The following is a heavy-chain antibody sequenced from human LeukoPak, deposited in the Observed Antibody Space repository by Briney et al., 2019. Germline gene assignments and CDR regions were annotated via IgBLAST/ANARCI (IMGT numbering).Heavy chain of an antibody. D-gene: IGHD2-2*01. Sequence: ASVKVSCKVSGYTLTELSMHWVRQAPGEGLEWMGGFDPEDGETIYAQKFQGRVTMTEDTSTGTAYMELSSLRSEDTAVYYCAISPYRYCSSTSCRSIPWFDPWGQGTLVTVSS. CDR3: AISPYRYCSSTSCRSIPWFDP. CDR2: FDPEDGET. CDR1: GYTLTELS. J-gene: IGHJ5*02. V-gene: IGHV1-24*01.